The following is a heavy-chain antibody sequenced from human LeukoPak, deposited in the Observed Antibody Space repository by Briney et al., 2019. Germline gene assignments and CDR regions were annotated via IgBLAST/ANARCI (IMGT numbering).Heavy chain of an antibody. CDR2: ISSISHYI. D-gene: IGHD3-22*01. CDR3: TRDYYDSSGLPFDY. Sequence: PGGSLRLSCAGSGYSFRSHSMNWVRQAPGKGVKWVSSISSISHYIYYADSVKGRFTISRDNAKNSLYLQMNSLRAEDTALYYCTRDYYDSSGLPFDYWGQGTLVTVSS. CDR1: GYSFRSHS. V-gene: IGHV3-21*01. J-gene: IGHJ4*02.